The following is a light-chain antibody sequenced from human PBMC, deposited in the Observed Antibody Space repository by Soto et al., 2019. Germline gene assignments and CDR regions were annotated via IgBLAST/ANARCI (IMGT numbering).Light chain of an antibody. J-gene: IGKJ1*01. CDR1: QSVSSSY. CDR2: GAS. V-gene: IGKV3D-7*01. CDR3: QQYDNWPPEAT. Sequence: EIVLTQSPGTMSLSPGERATLSCRASQSVSSSYLAWYQQKPGQAPRLLIYGASTRATGIPARFSGSRSGTDFTLTISSLQSEDFAVYYCQQYDNWPPEATFGQGTKVDIK.